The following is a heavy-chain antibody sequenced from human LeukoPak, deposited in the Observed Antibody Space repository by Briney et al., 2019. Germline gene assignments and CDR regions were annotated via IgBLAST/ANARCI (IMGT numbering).Heavy chain of an antibody. CDR1: GFTFSSYA. D-gene: IGHD6-13*01. CDR2: ISSSSSTI. Sequence: QTGGSLRLSCAASGFTFSSYAMSWVRQAPGKGLEWVSYISSSSSTIYYADSVKGRFTISRDNAKNSLYLQMNSLRAEDTAVYYCARDLSSWYTVEDYWGQGTLVTVSS. J-gene: IGHJ4*02. CDR3: ARDLSSWYTVEDY. V-gene: IGHV3-48*04.